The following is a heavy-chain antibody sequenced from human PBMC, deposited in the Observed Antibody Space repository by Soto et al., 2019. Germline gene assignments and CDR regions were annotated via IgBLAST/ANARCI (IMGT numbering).Heavy chain of an antibody. CDR2: IIPSFGTA. CDR3: AISPPLYDSSGYYYSYFDS. Sequence: SVKVSCKASGGTFSSYAISWVRQAPGQGLEWMGGIIPSFGTANYTQKSQGRVTITADKSTSTAYMELSSLRCEDTAVDECAISPPLYDSSGYYYSYFDSWGQGTLVPVSS. CDR1: GGTFSSYA. V-gene: IGHV1-69*06. J-gene: IGHJ4*02. D-gene: IGHD3-22*01.